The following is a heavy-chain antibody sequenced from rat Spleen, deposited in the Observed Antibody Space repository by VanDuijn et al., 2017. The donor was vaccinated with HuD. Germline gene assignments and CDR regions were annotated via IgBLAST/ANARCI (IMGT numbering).Heavy chain of an antibody. J-gene: IGHJ4*01. Sequence: QVQLKESGPGPVQPSQTLSLTCTVSGFSLINYNMHWVRQPTGKGLEWMGVVWTNGNTDYNSALNSRLSISRDTSKSQVFLKMNSLQTEDTATYYCARDVANYYGGTYGVMAAWGQGASVTVSS. V-gene: IGHV2-30*01. D-gene: IGHD1-12*02. CDR2: VWTNGNT. CDR3: ARDVANYYGGTYGVMAA. CDR1: GFSLINYN.